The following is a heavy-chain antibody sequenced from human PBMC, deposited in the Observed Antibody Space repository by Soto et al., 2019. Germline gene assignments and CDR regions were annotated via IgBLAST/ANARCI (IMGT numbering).Heavy chain of an antibody. Sequence: SETLSLTCSVSGSSISSYYWSWIRQPPGKGLEWIGYISYSGSANYNPSLKSRVTISADTSKNQFSLKLISVTAADTAVYYCARHYSGDPFDYWGQGTLVTVSS. CDR2: ISYSGSA. CDR1: GSSISSYY. J-gene: IGHJ4*02. D-gene: IGHD4-17*01. V-gene: IGHV4-59*08. CDR3: ARHYSGDPFDY.